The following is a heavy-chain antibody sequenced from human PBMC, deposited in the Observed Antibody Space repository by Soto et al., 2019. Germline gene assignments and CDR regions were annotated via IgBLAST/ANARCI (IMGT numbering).Heavy chain of an antibody. CDR3: ARDLGYCSGGSCYYYYYGMDV. CDR1: GFTFSSYS. V-gene: IGHV3-48*02. D-gene: IGHD2-15*01. CDR2: ISSSSSTI. J-gene: IGHJ6*02. Sequence: GGSLRLSCAASGFTFSSYSMNWVRQAPGKGLEWVSYISSSSSTIYYADSVKGRFTISRDNAKNSLYLQMNSLRDEDTAVYYCARDLGYCSGGSCYYYYYGMDVWGQGTTVTVSS.